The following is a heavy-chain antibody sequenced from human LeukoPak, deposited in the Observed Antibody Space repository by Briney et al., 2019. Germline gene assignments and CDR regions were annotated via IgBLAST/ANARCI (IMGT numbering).Heavy chain of an antibody. V-gene: IGHV1-46*01. CDR1: GYTFTSYY. CDR3: ARGHPSATGYSSGWYFHY. CDR2: INPSADST. Sequence: GASVNVSCKASGYTFTSYYIHRVRQAPGQGLEWMGIINPSADSTNYAQKFQGRVTMTRDMSTSTVYMDLSSLTSEDTAVYYCARGHPSATGYSSGWYFHYWGQGTLVTVSS. J-gene: IGHJ4*02. D-gene: IGHD6-19*01.